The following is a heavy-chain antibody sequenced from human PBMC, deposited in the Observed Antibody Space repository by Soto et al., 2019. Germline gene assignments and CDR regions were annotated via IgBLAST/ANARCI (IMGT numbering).Heavy chain of an antibody. CDR2: IKSKTDGGTT. J-gene: IGHJ1*01. Sequence: GVSLSLSCAASGFTFTNAWMSWVRQAPGKGLEWVGRIKSKTDGGTTDYAAPVKGRFTISRDDSKNTLYLQMNSLKTEDTAVYYCTTARGTYGAEYFQHWGQGTLVTVSS. CDR1: GFTFTNAW. D-gene: IGHD4-17*01. V-gene: IGHV3-15*01. CDR3: TTARGTYGAEYFQH.